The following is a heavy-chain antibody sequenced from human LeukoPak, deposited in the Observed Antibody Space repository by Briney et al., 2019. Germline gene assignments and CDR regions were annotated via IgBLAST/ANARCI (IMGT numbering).Heavy chain of an antibody. CDR3: ARLAAADIYYYYYMAV. V-gene: IGHV3-48*03. CDR2: ISSSGSTI. CDR1: GFTFSSYE. D-gene: IGHD6-13*01. Sequence: GGSLRLSCAASGFTFSSYEMNWVRQAPGKGLEWVSYISSSGSTIYYADSVKGRFTISRDNAKNSLYLQMNSLRAEDTAVYYCARLAAADIYYYYYMAVWGKGTTVTISS. J-gene: IGHJ6*03.